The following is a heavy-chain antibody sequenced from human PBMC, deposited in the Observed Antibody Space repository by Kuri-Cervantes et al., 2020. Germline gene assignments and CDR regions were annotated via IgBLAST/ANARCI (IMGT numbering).Heavy chain of an antibody. D-gene: IGHD6-13*01. CDR1: GFTFTSSA. V-gene: IGHV1-58*01. J-gene: IGHJ3*02. CDR3: ARVAAAGYYDAFDI. CDR2: IVVGSGNT. Sequence: SVKVSCKASGFTFTSSAVQWVRQARGQRLEWIGWIVVGSGNTNYAQKFQERVTITRDMSTSTAYMELSSLRSEDTAVYYCARVAAAGYYDAFDIWGQGTMVTVSS.